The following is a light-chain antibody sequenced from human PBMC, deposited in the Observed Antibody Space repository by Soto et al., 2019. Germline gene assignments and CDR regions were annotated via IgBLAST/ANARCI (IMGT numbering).Light chain of an antibody. CDR3: QQYGGSPWT. CDR2: SAS. V-gene: IGKV3-20*01. Sequence: EIVLTQSPGTLSLSPGERATLSCRASQSVTSSYLAWYQQKPCQAPRLLIYSASSRATGIPDRFSGSGSGTDFTLTISRLEPEDFAVYYCQQYGGSPWTFGQGTKVEIQ. CDR1: QSVTSSY. J-gene: IGKJ1*01.